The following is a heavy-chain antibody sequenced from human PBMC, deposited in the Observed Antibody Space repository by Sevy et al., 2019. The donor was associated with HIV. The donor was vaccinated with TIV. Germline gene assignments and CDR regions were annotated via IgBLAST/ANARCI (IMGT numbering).Heavy chain of an antibody. D-gene: IGHD3-10*01. J-gene: IGHJ6*02. Sequence: GGSLRLSCVGSGFTFRNFGVHWLRQAPGKGLEWLSVVSYDGSSKYYVDSVKGPFIVSRDNSKNTLYLQMNSLRTEDTAVYYCARGGSGDYYYYGVDVWGQGTTVTVSS. CDR2: VSYDGSSK. CDR3: ARGGSGDYYYYGVDV. CDR1: GFTFRNFG. V-gene: IGHV3-30*03.